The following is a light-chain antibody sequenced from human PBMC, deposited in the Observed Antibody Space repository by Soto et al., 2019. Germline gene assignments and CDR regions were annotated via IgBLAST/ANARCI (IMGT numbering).Light chain of an antibody. Sequence: QSVLTQPASVSGSPGQSITISCTGTSSDVGGYNHVAWYQQYPGKAPKLIIFEVSDRPSGISNRFSGSKSANTASLSISGLKAEDEADYYCSSYKRGATLVFGGGTKLTVL. V-gene: IGLV2-14*01. J-gene: IGLJ2*01. CDR3: SSYKRGATLV. CDR1: SSDVGGYNH. CDR2: EVS.